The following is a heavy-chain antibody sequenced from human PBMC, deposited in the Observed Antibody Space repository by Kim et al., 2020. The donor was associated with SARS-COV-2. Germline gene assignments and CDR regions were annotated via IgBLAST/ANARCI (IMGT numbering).Heavy chain of an antibody. D-gene: IGHD3-10*01. CDR1: GGSFSGYY. Sequence: SETLSLTCAVYGGSFSGYYWSWIRQPPGKGLEWIGEINHSGSTNYNPSLKSRVTISVDTSKNQFSLKLSSVTAADTAVYYCARGYYGPGDFDLWGRGTLV. J-gene: IGHJ2*01. CDR3: ARGYYGPGDFDL. V-gene: IGHV4-34*01. CDR2: INHSGST.